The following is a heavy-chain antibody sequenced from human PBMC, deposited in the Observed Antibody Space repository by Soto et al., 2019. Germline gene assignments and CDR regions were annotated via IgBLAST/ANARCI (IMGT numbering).Heavy chain of an antibody. V-gene: IGHV3-30-3*01. CDR1: GFTLSSYS. D-gene: IGHD3-3*01. CDR3: ARGRSVTNYDVFEY. J-gene: IGHJ4*02. Sequence: GGSLRLSCAASGFTLSSYSMHWVRQAPGKGLDWVAAMSFDGTSKYFADSVMGRFTISRDISKNTLSLQMNSLGAEDSAVYYCARGRSVTNYDVFEYWGQGALVTVSS. CDR2: MSFDGTSK.